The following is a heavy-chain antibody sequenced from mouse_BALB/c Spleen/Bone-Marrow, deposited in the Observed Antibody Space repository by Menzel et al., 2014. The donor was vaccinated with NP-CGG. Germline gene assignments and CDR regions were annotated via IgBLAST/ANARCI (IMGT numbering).Heavy chain of an antibody. CDR1: GDSITSGY. V-gene: IGHV3-8*02. CDR3: AIYYGNYWYFDV. J-gene: IGHJ1*01. CDR2: ISYSGST. Sequence: EVKLVESGPNLVKPSQTLSLTCSVTGDSITSGYWNWIRKFPGNKLEYMGYISYSGSTYYNPSLKSRISITRDTSKNQYYLQLNSVTTEDTATYYCAIYYGNYWYFDVWGAGTTVTVSS. D-gene: IGHD2-1*01.